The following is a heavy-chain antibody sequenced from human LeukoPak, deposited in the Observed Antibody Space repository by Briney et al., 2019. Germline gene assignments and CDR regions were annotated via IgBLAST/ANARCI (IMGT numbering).Heavy chain of an antibody. J-gene: IGHJ4*02. Sequence: GGSLRLSCAASGFTFSSYWMSWVRQAPGKGLEWVSYISSSSSTIYYADSVKGRFTISRDNAKNSLYLQMNSLRAEDTAVYYCARDTKLSFDYWGQGTLVTVSS. CDR2: ISSSSSTI. V-gene: IGHV3-48*01. D-gene: IGHD3-3*01. CDR1: GFTFSSYW. CDR3: ARDTKLSFDY.